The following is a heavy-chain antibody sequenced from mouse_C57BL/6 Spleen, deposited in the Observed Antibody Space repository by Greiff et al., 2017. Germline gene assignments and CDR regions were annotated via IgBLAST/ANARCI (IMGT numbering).Heavy chain of an antibody. CDR3: ARGIYYGNSAWFAY. CDR1: GFTFSSYA. Sequence: DVKLVESGGGLVKPGGSLKLSCAASGFTFSSYAMSWVRQTPEKRLEWVATISDGGSYTYYPDNVKGRFTISRDNAKNNLYLQMSHLKSEDTAMYYCARGIYYGNSAWFAYWGQGTLVTVSA. V-gene: IGHV5-4*03. CDR2: ISDGGSYT. D-gene: IGHD2-1*01. J-gene: IGHJ3*01.